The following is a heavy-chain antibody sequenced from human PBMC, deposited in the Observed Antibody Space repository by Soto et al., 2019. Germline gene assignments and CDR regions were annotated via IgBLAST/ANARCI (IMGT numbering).Heavy chain of an antibody. CDR3: ASVTFGGVVLAH. D-gene: IGHD3-16*01. J-gene: IGHJ4*02. CDR1: AASFSKYY. V-gene: IGHV4-59*01. CDR2: VYFNGNT. Sequence: SETLSLTCTVSAASFSKYYWTWIRQPPGKGLEWIGYVYFNGNTNYNPSLKRRVSISIDTSKNQISLTLNSVTAADTAVYYCASVTFGGVVLAHWGQGTLVTV.